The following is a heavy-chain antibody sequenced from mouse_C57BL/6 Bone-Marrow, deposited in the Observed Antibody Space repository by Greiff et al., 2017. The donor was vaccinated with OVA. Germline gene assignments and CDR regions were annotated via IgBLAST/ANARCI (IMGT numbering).Heavy chain of an antibody. D-gene: IGHD2-2*01. Sequence: VQLQHSGPELVKPGASVKISCKASGYSFTGYYMNWVKQSPEKSLEWIGEINPSTGGTTYNQKFKAKATLTVDKSPSTAYMQLKSLTSEDSAVYYCARGNGYPAWFAYWGQGTLVTVSA. CDR2: INPSTGGT. CDR1: GYSFTGYY. J-gene: IGHJ3*01. CDR3: ARGNGYPAWFAY. V-gene: IGHV1-42*01.